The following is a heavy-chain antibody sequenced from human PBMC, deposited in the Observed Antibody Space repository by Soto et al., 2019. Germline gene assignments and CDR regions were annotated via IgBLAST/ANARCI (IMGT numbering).Heavy chain of an antibody. J-gene: IGHJ3*02. V-gene: IGHV3-7*01. Sequence: EVQLVESGGGLVQPGGSLRLSCAASGFTFSSYWMSWVRQAPGKGLEWVANIKQDGSEKYYVDSVKGRFTISRDNAKNSLYLQMNSLRAEDTAVYYCARMEDYGDYDGDAFDIWGQGTMVTVSS. CDR3: ARMEDYGDYDGDAFDI. CDR1: GFTFSSYW. CDR2: IKQDGSEK. D-gene: IGHD4-17*01.